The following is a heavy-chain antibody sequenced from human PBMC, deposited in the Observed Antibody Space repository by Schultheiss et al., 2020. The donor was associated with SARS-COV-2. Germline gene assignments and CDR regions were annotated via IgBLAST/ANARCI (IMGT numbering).Heavy chain of an antibody. Sequence: ASVKVSCKASGYTFTSYGISWVRQAPGQGLEWMGWISAYNGNTNYAQKLQGRVTMTTDTSTSTAYMELRSLRSDDTAVYYCARGEYCSGGSCYDNWFDPWGQGTLVTVSS. CDR1: GYTFTSYG. J-gene: IGHJ5*02. D-gene: IGHD2-15*01. V-gene: IGHV1-18*01. CDR2: ISAYNGNT. CDR3: ARGEYCSGGSCYDNWFDP.